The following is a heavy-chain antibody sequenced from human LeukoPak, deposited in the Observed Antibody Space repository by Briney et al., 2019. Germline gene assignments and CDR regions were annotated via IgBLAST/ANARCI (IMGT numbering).Heavy chain of an antibody. Sequence: SETLSLTCTVSGGSISGYYWSWIRQPPGKGLEWIGYIRYSGTTNYSHSLKSRATISVDTSKNQFSLNLIPVTAADTAIYYCARVSSGGYFHTYYFDYWGQGTLVTVSS. CDR1: GGSISGYY. D-gene: IGHD3-22*01. V-gene: IGHV4-59*01. CDR2: IRYSGTT. J-gene: IGHJ4*02. CDR3: ARVSSGGYFHTYYFDY.